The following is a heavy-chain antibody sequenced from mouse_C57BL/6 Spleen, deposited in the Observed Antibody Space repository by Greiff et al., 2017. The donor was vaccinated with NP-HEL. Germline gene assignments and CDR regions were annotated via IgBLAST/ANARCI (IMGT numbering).Heavy chain of an antibody. D-gene: IGHD1-1*01. J-gene: IGHJ2*01. CDR2: IDTNSGGT. CDR3: ARGFRFITTVVGD. CDR1: GYTFTSYW. V-gene: IGHV1-72*01. Sequence: VQLQQPGAELVKPGASVKLSCKASGYTFTSYWMHWVKQRPGRGLEWIGRIDTNSGGTKYNEKFKSKATLTVDKHSSTAYMQLSSLTSEDSAVYNCARGFRFITTVVGDWGQGTTRTVSS.